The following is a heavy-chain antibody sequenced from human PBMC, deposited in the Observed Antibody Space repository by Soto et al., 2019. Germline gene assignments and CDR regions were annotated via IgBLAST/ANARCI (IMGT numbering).Heavy chain of an antibody. CDR2: IDPSDSYT. J-gene: IGHJ4*02. CDR3: ARGYCSGGSCSLDY. CDR1: GYSFTSYW. Sequence: GESLKISCKGSGYSFTSYWINWVRQMPGKGLEWMVRIDPSDSYTNYSPSFQGHVTISADKSISTAYLQWSSLKASDTAIYYCARGYCSGGSCSLDYWGQGTLVTVSS. D-gene: IGHD2-15*01. V-gene: IGHV5-10-1*01.